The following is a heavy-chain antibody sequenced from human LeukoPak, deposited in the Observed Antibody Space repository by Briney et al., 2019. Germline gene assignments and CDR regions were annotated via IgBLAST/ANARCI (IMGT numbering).Heavy chain of an antibody. J-gene: IGHJ4*02. CDR1: GYSISSGYY. CDR3: ARDGADNEYYYDSSGYYPLDY. V-gene: IGHV4-38-2*02. CDR2: IYHSGST. Sequence: SETLSLTCTVSGYSISSGYYWGWIRQPPGKGLEWIGSIYHSGSTYYNPSLKSRVTISVDTSKNQFSLKLSSVTAADTAVYYCARDGADNEYYYDSSGYYPLDYWGQGTLVTVSS. D-gene: IGHD3-22*01.